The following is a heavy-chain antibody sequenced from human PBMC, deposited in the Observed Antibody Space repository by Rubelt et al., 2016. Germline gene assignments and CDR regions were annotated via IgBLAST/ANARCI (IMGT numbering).Heavy chain of an antibody. CDR3: AKGTGPRRGGTDY. J-gene: IGHJ4*02. CDR2: ISGSGGRT. V-gene: IGHV3-23*01. D-gene: IGHD3/OR15-3a*01. Sequence: EVQLLESGGGLVQPGGSLRLSCAASGFTFSSYAMSWVRQAPGKGLEWVSAISGSGGRTYYADSVKGRFTISRDNSKNTLYLQMNSLRAEDTAVYYCAKGTGPRRGGTDYWGQGTLVTVSP. CDR1: GFTFSSYA.